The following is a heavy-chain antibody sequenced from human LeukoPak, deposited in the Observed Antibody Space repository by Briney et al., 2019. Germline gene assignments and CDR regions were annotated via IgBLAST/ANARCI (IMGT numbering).Heavy chain of an antibody. CDR2: ITSSGSYI. Sequence: GGSLRLSCAASGFTFSSYTMNWVRQAPGKGLEWVSSITSSGSYIYYADSVMGRFTISRDNTNNSLYLQMNSLIAEDTAVYYCARHVVAVGFDYWGQGTLVTVSS. CDR1: GFTFSSYT. V-gene: IGHV3-21*01. J-gene: IGHJ4*02. D-gene: IGHD3-22*01. CDR3: ARHVVAVGFDY.